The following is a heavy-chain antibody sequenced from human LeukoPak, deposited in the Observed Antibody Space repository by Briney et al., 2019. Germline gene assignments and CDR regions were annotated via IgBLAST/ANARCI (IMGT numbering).Heavy chain of an antibody. CDR2: FLYTGTT. Sequence: SETLSLTCSVSNGAVKNYYWTWIRQPPGQGLEWIGNFLYTGTTTYKASLDGRLIISADKSKNTVSLKLFSVTAADTAVYYCATLVYSGSRYHFDTWGQGTLVTVSS. J-gene: IGHJ4*02. CDR3: ATLVYSGSRYHFDT. CDR1: NGAVKNYY. D-gene: IGHD1-26*01. V-gene: IGHV4-59*02.